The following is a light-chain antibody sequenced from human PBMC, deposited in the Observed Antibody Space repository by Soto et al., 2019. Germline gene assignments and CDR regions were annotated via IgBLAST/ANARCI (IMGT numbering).Light chain of an antibody. CDR2: LNSDGSH. CDR3: QTWGTGLSWV. Sequence: QSVLTQSPSASASLGASVKLTCTLSSGHSSYAIAWHQQQPEKGPRYLMKLNSDGSHSKGDGIPDRFSGSSSGAERYLTISRLQSEDEADYYCQTWGTGLSWVFGGGTKLTVL. CDR1: SGHSSYA. V-gene: IGLV4-69*01. J-gene: IGLJ3*02.